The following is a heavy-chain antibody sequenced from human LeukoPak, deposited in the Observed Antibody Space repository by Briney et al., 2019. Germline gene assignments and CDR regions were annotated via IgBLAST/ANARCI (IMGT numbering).Heavy chain of an antibody. Sequence: GGSLRLSCAASGFTFSSYKMSWVRQAPGKGLEWVSYISSSGSTIYYADSVKGRFTISRDSAKNSLYLQMNSLRAEDTAVYYCARVASVDFWSGFAYYYYYMDVWGKGTTVTVSS. J-gene: IGHJ6*03. D-gene: IGHD3-3*01. CDR3: ARVASVDFWSGFAYYYYYMDV. CDR2: ISSSGSTI. CDR1: GFTFSSYK. V-gene: IGHV3-48*03.